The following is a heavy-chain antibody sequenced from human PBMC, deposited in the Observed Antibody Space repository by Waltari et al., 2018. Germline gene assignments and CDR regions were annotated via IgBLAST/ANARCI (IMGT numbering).Heavy chain of an antibody. Sequence: QVQLVQSGAEVKKPGASVKVSCTASGYTGTGSSLHWVRPAPGQGLEWMGWINPNSGGTNYAQKFQGRVTMTRDTSISTAYMELSRLRSDDTAVYYCARDPVRNYRFPVGYWGQGTLVTVSS. J-gene: IGHJ4*02. V-gene: IGHV1-2*02. CDR2: INPNSGGT. D-gene: IGHD1-7*01. CDR1: GYTGTGSS. CDR3: ARDPVRNYRFPVGY.